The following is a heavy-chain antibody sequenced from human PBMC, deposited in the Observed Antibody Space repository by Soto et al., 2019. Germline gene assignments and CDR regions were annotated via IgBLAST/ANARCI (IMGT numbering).Heavy chain of an antibody. CDR2: IYASGLT. CDR3: ARAFGDRIYYFDY. CDR1: GFTVNNNY. V-gene: IGHV3-53*01. Sequence: GGSLRLSCATSGFTVNNNYMSWVRQAPGKGLEWVSVIYASGLTYYADSVKGRFTISRDNSRNTLYLQMNSLRAEDTAVYYCARAFGDRIYYFDYWGQGTLVTVSS. D-gene: IGHD3-10*01. J-gene: IGHJ4*02.